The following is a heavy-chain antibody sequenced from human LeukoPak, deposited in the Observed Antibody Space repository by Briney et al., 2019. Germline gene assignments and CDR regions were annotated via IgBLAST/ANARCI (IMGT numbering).Heavy chain of an antibody. Sequence: SVKVSCKASGGTFSSYAISWVRQAPGQGLEWMGGIIPIFGTANYAQKFQGRVTITTDESTSTAYMELSSLRSDDTAVYYCARDVSPISEHPDYWGQGTLVTVSS. CDR2: IIPIFGTA. V-gene: IGHV1-69*05. CDR1: GGTFSSYA. D-gene: IGHD1-26*01. J-gene: IGHJ4*02. CDR3: ARDVSPISEHPDY.